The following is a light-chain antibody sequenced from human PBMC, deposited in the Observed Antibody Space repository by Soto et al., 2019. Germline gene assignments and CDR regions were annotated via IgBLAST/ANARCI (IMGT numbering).Light chain of an antibody. CDR1: SSDVGGYNY. J-gene: IGLJ1*01. CDR3: NSYAGSSNV. CDR2: EVN. Sequence: LTQPPSASGSPGQSVAISCTGTSSDVGGYNYVSWYQQHPGKAPKLMIYEVNKRPSGVPDRFSGSKSGNTASLTVSGLQDEDEADYYCNSYAGSSNVFGTGTKVS. V-gene: IGLV2-8*01.